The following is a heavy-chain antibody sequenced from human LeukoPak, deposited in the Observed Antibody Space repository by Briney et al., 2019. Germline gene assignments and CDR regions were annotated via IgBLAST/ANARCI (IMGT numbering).Heavy chain of an antibody. CDR2: ISYDGSNK. CDR1: GFTFSSYA. Sequence: GGSLRLSCAASGFTFSSYAMSWVRQAPGKGLEWVAVISYDGSNKYYADSVKGRFTISRDNSKNTLYLQMNSLRAEDTAVYYCARENSSGWYNYGMDVWGKGTTVTVSS. D-gene: IGHD6-19*01. V-gene: IGHV3-30*04. CDR3: ARENSSGWYNYGMDV. J-gene: IGHJ6*04.